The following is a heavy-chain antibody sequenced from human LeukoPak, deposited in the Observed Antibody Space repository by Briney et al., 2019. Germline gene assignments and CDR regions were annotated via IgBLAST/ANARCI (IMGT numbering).Heavy chain of an antibody. CDR3: ARGYTFTSNWFDP. CDR1: GFTFSSYW. CDR2: INSDGSTT. D-gene: IGHD6-13*01. V-gene: IGHV3-74*01. Sequence: GGGPRVSCADSGFTFSSYWMQWVRQVPGKGLGWVSRINSDGSTTVYEDCVKGRFTIPRDNGKNTLYLQMNSLRGEDTAVYYCARGYTFTSNWFDPWGQGTLVTVSA. J-gene: IGHJ5*02.